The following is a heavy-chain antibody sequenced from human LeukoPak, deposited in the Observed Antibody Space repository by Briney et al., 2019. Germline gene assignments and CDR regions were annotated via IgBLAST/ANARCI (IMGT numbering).Heavy chain of an antibody. CDR2: INAGNRNT. Sequence: RASVKVSCKASGYTFSGYAMHWVRQAPGQRLEWMGWINAGNRNTKYSQKFQGRVTITRDTSASTAYMELSSLRSEDTAVYYCARDLSGTVDYWGQGTLVTVSS. D-gene: IGHD6-13*01. V-gene: IGHV1-3*01. J-gene: IGHJ4*02. CDR1: GYTFSGYA. CDR3: ARDLSGTVDY.